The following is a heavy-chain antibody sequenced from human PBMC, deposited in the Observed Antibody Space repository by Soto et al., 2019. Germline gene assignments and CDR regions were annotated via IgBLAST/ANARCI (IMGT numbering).Heavy chain of an antibody. D-gene: IGHD4-17*01. CDR3: ARDTTSHDYGDYWGDAFDI. Sequence: QPGGSLRLSCAAAGFSVSTSHISWVRQAPGKGLEWVSVIYSGGATHYAVSVKGRLIISRDKSKNTVDLQMNSLRAEDTAVYYCARDTTSHDYGDYWGDAFDIWGQGTMVTVSS. V-gene: IGHV3-66*01. CDR1: GFSVSTSH. CDR2: IYSGGAT. J-gene: IGHJ3*02.